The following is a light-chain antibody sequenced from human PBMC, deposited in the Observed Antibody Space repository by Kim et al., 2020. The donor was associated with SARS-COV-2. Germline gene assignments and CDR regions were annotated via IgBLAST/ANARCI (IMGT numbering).Light chain of an antibody. Sequence: QSALTQPASVSGSPGQSITISCTGTSSDLGGYAYVSWYQHHPGKAPKLIIYDVSRRHSGVSNRFSASKSGNAASLTISGLQAEDEADYYCSSYTTYTTWVFGGGTQLTVL. CDR3: SSYTTYTTWV. CDR1: SSDLGGYAY. V-gene: IGLV2-14*03. J-gene: IGLJ3*02. CDR2: DVS.